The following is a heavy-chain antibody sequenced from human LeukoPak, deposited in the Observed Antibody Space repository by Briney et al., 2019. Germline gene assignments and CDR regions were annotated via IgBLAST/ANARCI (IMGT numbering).Heavy chain of an antibody. D-gene: IGHD3-22*01. CDR3: AKFGSYYDSSGPPPFGD. V-gene: IGHV3-23*01. CDR2: ISGSGGST. Sequence: PGRSLRLSCAASGFTFSSYGMHWVRQAPGKGLEWVSAISGSGGSTYYADSVKGRFTISRDNSKNTLYLQMNSLRAEDTAVYYCAKFGSYYDSSGPPPFGDWGQGTLVTVSS. J-gene: IGHJ4*02. CDR1: GFTFSSYG.